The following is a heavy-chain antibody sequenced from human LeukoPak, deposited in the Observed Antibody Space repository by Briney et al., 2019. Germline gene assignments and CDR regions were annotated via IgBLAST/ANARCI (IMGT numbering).Heavy chain of an antibody. CDR2: IGLSSGAR. D-gene: IGHD5-18*01. CDR1: GFTFNDYS. V-gene: IGHV3-11*04. Sequence: PGGSLRLSCAASGFTFNDYSMNWVRQAPGKGLEWVSYIGLSSGARYYADSVKGRFSISSDNAKNSLSLQMNSLRADDTAVYYCARDHNYAFDYWGQGILVTVSS. J-gene: IGHJ4*02. CDR3: ARDHNYAFDY.